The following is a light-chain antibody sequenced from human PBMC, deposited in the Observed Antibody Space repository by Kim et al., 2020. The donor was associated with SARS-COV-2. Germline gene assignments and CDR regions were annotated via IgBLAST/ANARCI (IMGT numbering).Light chain of an antibody. V-gene: IGLV3-1*01. J-gene: IGLJ3*02. CDR2: QNT. Sequence: SYELTQPPSVSVSPGQAASISCSGDMLGNKYACWYQQKPGQSPVLVIYQNTKRPSGIPERFSGSNSGNTATLTISGTQAMDEADYYCQAWDSSTSDWVSG. CDR1: MLGNKY. CDR3: QAWDSSTSDWV.